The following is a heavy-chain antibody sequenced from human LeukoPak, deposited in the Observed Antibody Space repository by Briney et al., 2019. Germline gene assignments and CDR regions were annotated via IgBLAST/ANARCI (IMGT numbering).Heavy chain of an antibody. CDR3: ARGVHSSGPDYYFDY. D-gene: IGHD6-19*01. Sequence: SETLSLTCAVYGGSFSGYYWLWIREPRGKGLEWIGKSSHSGSTNYDQSLKSPLTISVDTSKHQFSLKLSSVTGADTAVYYCARGVHSSGPDYYFDYCGQGTLVTVSS. CDR2: SSHSGST. V-gene: IGHV4-34*01. CDR1: GGSFSGYY. J-gene: IGHJ4*02.